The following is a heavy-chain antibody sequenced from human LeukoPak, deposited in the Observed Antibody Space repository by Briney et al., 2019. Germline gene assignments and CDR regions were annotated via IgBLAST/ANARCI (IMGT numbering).Heavy chain of an antibody. CDR1: GFTFDDYA. J-gene: IGHJ4*02. V-gene: IGHV3-9*01. Sequence: GGSLRLSCAASGFTFDDYAMHWVRQAPGKGLEWVSGISWNSGSIGYADSVKGRFTISRDNAKNSLYLQMNSLRAEDTALYYCAKDSTDYGDYGFDYWGQGTLVTVSS. CDR3: AKDSTDYGDYGFDY. D-gene: IGHD4-17*01. CDR2: ISWNSGSI.